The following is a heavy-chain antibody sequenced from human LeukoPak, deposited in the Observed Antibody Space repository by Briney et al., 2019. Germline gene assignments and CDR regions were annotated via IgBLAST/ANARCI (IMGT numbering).Heavy chain of an antibody. Sequence: GGSLRLSCAASGFTFSSYSMNWVRQAPGKGLEGVSSISYSSSYIYYADSVKGRFTISRDNAKNSLYLHMNSVRAGDTGVFQCATDIYGDHDYWGQGTLVTVSS. J-gene: IGHJ4*02. CDR3: ATDIYGDHDY. CDR1: GFTFSSYS. V-gene: IGHV3-21*01. D-gene: IGHD4-17*01. CDR2: ISYSSSYI.